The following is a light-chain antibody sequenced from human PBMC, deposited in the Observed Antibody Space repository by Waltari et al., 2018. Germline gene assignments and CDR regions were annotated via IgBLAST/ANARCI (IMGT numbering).Light chain of an antibody. Sequence: DIVMTQSLDSLAVSLGERATLTCKSSPTISYSSNYKNYLAWYQQKPGQPPKLLIYWASTRESGVPDRFSGSGSGTDFTLTISSLQAEDVAVYYCQQYYKTPQTFGQGTKVEIK. CDR1: PTISYSSNYKNY. V-gene: IGKV4-1*01. J-gene: IGKJ1*01. CDR2: WAS. CDR3: QQYYKTPQT.